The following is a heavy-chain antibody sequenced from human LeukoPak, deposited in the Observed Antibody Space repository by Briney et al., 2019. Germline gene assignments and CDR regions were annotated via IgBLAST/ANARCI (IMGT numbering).Heavy chain of an antibody. J-gene: IGHJ5*02. D-gene: IGHD6-6*01. Sequence: SQTLSLTCTVSGGSISSGGYYWSWIRQHPGKGLEWIGYIYYSGSTYYNPSLKSRVTISVDTSKNQFSLKLSSVTAADTAVYYCARDRASSSGFDPWGQGTLVTVSS. CDR1: GGSISSGGYY. CDR3: ARDRASSSGFDP. V-gene: IGHV4-31*03. CDR2: IYYSGST.